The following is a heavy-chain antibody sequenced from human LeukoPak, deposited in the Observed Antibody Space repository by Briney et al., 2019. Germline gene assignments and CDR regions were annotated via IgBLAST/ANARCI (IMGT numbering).Heavy chain of an antibody. J-gene: IGHJ5*02. D-gene: IGHD4-23*01. CDR1: GGSISSYY. Sequence: SETLSLTCSVSGGSISSYYWNWIRQPLGKGLEWIGYIYYTGSTDYNPPLKSRVTILLDTSKNQFSLKLTSVTAADTAVYYCARGDFGGNSWWFDPWGQGTLVTVSS. V-gene: IGHV4-59*01. CDR3: ARGDFGGNSWWFDP. CDR2: IYYTGST.